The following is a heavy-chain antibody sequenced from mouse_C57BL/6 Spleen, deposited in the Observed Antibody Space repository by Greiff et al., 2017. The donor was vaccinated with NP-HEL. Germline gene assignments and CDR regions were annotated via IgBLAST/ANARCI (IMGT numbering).Heavy chain of an antibody. Sequence: EVMLVESGGGLVKPGGSLKLSCAASGFTFSSYAMSWVRQTPEKRLEWVATISDGGSYTYYPDNVKGRFTISRDNAKNNLYLQMSHLKSEDTAMYYCARVDGNFDYWGQGTTLTVSS. CDR3: ARVDGNFDY. J-gene: IGHJ2*01. D-gene: IGHD2-3*01. CDR1: GFTFSSYA. V-gene: IGHV5-4*03. CDR2: ISDGGSYT.